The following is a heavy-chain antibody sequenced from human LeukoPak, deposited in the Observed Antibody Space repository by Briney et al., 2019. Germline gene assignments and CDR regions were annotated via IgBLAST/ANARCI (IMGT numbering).Heavy chain of an antibody. J-gene: IGHJ5*02. CDR2: VNESGGT. V-gene: IGHV4-34*01. Sequence: ASETLSLTCAVYIDSFSNYHWNWIRQTPAKGMEWIGEVNESGGTNISPSLRSRVILSVDTSKNQFSLKLISVTVADTAIYYCARGQGATVPQVGKNWFDPWGQGTRVTVSS. D-gene: IGHD1-26*01. CDR1: IDSFSNYH. CDR3: ARGQGATVPQVGKNWFDP.